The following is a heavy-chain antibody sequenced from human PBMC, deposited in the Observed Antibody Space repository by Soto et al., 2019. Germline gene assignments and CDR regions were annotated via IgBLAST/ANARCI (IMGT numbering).Heavy chain of an antibody. V-gene: IGHV3-74*01. D-gene: IGHD3-10*01. J-gene: IGHJ5*02. CDR3: ARDRLGYGSGSYYTS. CDR1: GSTFSDYY. Sequence: GGSLRLSCAASGSTFSDYYMSWIRQAPGKGLVWVSRINSNGSSICYADSVKGRFTISRDNAKNTLYLQMNSLRAEDTAVYYCARDRLGYGSGSYYTSWGQGTLVTVSS. CDR2: INSNGSSI.